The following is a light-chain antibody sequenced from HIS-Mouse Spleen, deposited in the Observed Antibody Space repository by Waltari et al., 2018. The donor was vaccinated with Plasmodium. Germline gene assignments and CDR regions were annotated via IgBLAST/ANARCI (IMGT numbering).Light chain of an antibody. V-gene: IGLV1-51*01. CDR2: DNN. J-gene: IGLJ2*01. CDR1: SPNIGNNY. CDR3: GTWDSSLSAGVV. Sequence: QSVLTQPPSVSAAPGQKVTISCSGSSPNIGNNYVSWYQPLPGTAPKLLIYDNNKRPSGIPDRFSGSKSGTSATLGITGLQTGDEADYYCGTWDSSLSAGVVFGGGTKLTVL.